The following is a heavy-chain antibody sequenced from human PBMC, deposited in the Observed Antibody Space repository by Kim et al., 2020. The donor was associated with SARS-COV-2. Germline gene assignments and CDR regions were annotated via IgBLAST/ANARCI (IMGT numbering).Heavy chain of an antibody. Sequence: ASVKVSCKASGYTLGNFALNWVRQAPGRGPEWMGWIDTNTGNPTYDRGFTGRFVFSLDTSVNTAYLQINSLTSGDTALYFCARDSVGLSRAYWYFDLWGRGTPVTVSS. CDR1: GYTLGNFA. J-gene: IGHJ2*01. CDR3: ARDSVGLSRAYWYFDL. V-gene: IGHV7-4-1*02. CDR2: IDTNTGNP. D-gene: IGHD1-26*01.